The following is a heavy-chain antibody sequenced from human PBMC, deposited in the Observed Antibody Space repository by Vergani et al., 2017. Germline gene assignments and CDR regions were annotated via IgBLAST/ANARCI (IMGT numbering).Heavy chain of an antibody. J-gene: IGHJ4*02. D-gene: IGHD6-6*01. V-gene: IGHV3-21*01. Sequence: VQLVESGGGVVQPGRSLRLSCAASGFTFSSYSMNWVRQAPGKGLEWVSSISSSSSYIYYADSVKGRFTISRDNAKNSLYLQMNSLRAEDTAVYYCATTIAARTFDYWGQGTLVTVSS. CDR2: ISSSSSYI. CDR3: ATTIAARTFDY. CDR1: GFTFSSYS.